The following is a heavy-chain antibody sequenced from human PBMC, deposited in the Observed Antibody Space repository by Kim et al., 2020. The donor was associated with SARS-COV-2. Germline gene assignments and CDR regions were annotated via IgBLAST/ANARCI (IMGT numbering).Heavy chain of an antibody. D-gene: IGHD1-1*01. CDR1: GFTFSDYY. CDR3: AREETGTPRNWYFDL. CDR2: ISSSSSYT. V-gene: IGHV3-11*06. J-gene: IGHJ2*01. Sequence: GGSLRLSCAASGFTFSDYYMSWIRQAPGKGLEWVSYISSSSSYTNYADSVKGRFTISRDNAKNSLYLQMNSLRAEDTAVYYCAREETGTPRNWYFDLWGRGTLVTVSS.